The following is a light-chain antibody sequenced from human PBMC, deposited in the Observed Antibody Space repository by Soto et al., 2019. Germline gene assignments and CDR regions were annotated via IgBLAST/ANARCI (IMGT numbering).Light chain of an antibody. CDR3: QQYGSSPLRT. CDR1: QSVSNDF. V-gene: IGKV3-20*01. J-gene: IGKJ1*01. CDR2: GAS. Sequence: EIVLTQSPVILTLSPGERATLSCRASQSVSNDFLAWYQQKPGQAPRLLIYGASTRATDVPDRFSGSGSGADFTLSISRLEPEDFAVYYCQQYGSSPLRTFGQVTKVDI.